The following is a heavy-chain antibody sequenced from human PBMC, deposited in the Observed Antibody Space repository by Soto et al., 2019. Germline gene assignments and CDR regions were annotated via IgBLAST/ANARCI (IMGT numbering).Heavy chain of an antibody. V-gene: IGHV3-30*18. CDR1: GFTFSSYG. D-gene: IGHD3-22*01. CDR2: ISYDGSNK. J-gene: IGHJ4*02. CDR3: AKSGNLVVITTYFDY. Sequence: GGSLRLSCAASGFTFSSYGLHWVRQAPGKGLEWVAVISYDGSNKYYADSVKGRFTISRDNSKNTLYLQMSSLRAEDTAVYYCAKSGNLVVITTYFDYWGQGTLVTVSS.